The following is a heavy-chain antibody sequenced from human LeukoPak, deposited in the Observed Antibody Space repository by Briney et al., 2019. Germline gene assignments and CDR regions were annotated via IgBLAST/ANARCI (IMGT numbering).Heavy chain of an antibody. CDR3: ARGARAIGYSGYDPFDY. D-gene: IGHD5-12*01. V-gene: IGHV1-2*02. CDR2: INPNSGGT. J-gene: IGHJ4*02. Sequence: ASVKVSCKASGYTFTGYYMHWVRQAPGQGLEWMGWINPNSGGTNYAQKFQGRVTMTRDTSISTAYMELSRLRSDDTAVYYCARGARAIGYSGYDPFDYWGQGTLVTVSS. CDR1: GYTFTGYY.